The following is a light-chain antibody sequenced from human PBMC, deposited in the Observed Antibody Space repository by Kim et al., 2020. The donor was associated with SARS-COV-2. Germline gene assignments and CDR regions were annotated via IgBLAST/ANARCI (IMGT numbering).Light chain of an antibody. V-gene: IGLV3-19*01. CDR3: NSLDSSGNHWV. CDR2: GKN. J-gene: IGLJ7*01. Sequence: ALGQTVRIPCQGDSLRSYYASWYQQNPGQAPVLVIYGKNNRPSGIPDLFSGASSGNTASLTITGAQAEDEADYYWNSLDSSGNHWVFGGGTQLTVL. CDR1: SLRSYY.